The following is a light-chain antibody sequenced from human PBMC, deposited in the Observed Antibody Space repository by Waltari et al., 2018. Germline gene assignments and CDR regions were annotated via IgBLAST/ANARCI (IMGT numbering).Light chain of an antibody. CDR1: SGHSSNV. J-gene: IGLJ3*02. V-gene: IGLV4-69*01. Sequence: QLVLTQSPSASASLGASVKLTCTLSSGHSSNVIAWLQQQPEKGPRYLLTVNSDGSHSKGDGIPDRFSGSTSGAERYLTISSVQPEDEADYYCQTGGHGTWVFGGGTKLTVL. CDR3: QTGGHGTWV. CDR2: VNSDGSH.